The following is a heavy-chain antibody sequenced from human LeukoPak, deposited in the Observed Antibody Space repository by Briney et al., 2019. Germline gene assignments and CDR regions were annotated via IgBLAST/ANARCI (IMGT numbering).Heavy chain of an antibody. J-gene: IGHJ4*02. CDR2: ISSSGSTI. CDR3: ARGPYYFDY. V-gene: IGHV3-48*03. Sequence: GGSLRLSCAASGFTFSSYEMNWVRQAPGKGLEWVSYISSSGSTIYYADSVKGRFTISRDNAKNSLYLQMNSLGAEDTAVYYCARGPYYFDYWGQGTLVTVSS. CDR1: GFTFSSYE.